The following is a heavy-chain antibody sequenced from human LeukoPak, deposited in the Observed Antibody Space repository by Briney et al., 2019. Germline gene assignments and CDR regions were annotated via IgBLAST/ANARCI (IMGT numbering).Heavy chain of an antibody. V-gene: IGHV3-30*18. CDR1: GFTFSSYG. Sequence: RGSLRLSCAASGFTFSSYGMHWVRQAPGKGLEWVAVISYDGSNKYYADSVKGRFTISRDNSKNTLYLQMNSLRAEDTAVYYCAKDLAPSGPHFDGYYYGMDVWGQGTTVTVSS. CDR2: ISYDGSNK. J-gene: IGHJ6*02. CDR3: AKDLAPSGPHFDGYYYGMDV. D-gene: IGHD1-1*01.